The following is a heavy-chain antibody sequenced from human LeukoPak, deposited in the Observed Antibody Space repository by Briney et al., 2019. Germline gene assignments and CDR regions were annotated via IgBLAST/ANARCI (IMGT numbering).Heavy chain of an antibody. J-gene: IGHJ6*02. Sequence: ASVKVSCKASGYTFTGYYMHWVRQAPGQGLEWMGWINPNSGGTNYAQKFQGWVTMTRDTSISTAYMELSRLRSDDTAVYYCATGIAAAGPYYYGMDVWGQGTTVTVSS. CDR3: ATGIAAAGPYYYGMDV. D-gene: IGHD6-13*01. V-gene: IGHV1-2*04. CDR1: GYTFTGYY. CDR2: INPNSGGT.